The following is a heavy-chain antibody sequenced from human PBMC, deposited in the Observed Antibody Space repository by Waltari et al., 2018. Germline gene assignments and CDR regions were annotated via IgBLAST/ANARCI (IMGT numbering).Heavy chain of an antibody. CDR3: ARGNPGIFGVVIRYYYYYGMDV. D-gene: IGHD3-3*01. CDR1: GGSFSGYY. J-gene: IGHJ6*02. V-gene: IGHV4-34*01. Sequence: QVQLQQWGAGLLKPSETLSLTCAVYGGSFSGYYWSWIRQPPGKGLEWLGEINHGGSTNYNPALKSRVTISGDTSKNQFSLKLSSVTAADTAVYDCARGNPGIFGVVIRYYYYYGMDVWGQGTTVTVSS. CDR2: INHGGST.